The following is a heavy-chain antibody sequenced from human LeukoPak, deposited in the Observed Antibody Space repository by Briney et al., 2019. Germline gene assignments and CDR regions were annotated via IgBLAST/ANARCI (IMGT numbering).Heavy chain of an antibody. CDR3: ARWVDSGRLDY. Sequence: PSETLSLTCTASGDSISSYYWSWIRQPPGKGLEWIGYMYHSGGTNYNPSLKSRVAMSVDTSKKQFSLKLSSVTAADTAVYYCARWVDSGRLDYWGQGTLVTVSS. CDR1: GDSISSYY. J-gene: IGHJ4*02. CDR2: MYHSGGT. V-gene: IGHV4-59*01. D-gene: IGHD3-10*01.